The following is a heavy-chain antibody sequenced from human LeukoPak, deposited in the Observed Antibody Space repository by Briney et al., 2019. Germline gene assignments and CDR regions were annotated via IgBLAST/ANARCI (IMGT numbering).Heavy chain of an antibody. CDR1: GFTFSSYG. J-gene: IGHJ6*02. Sequence: GGSLRLSCAASGFTFSSYGMHWVRQAPGKGLEWVAFIRYDGSNKYYADPVKGRFTISRDNSKNTLYLQMNSLRAEDTAAYYCARGLPYYYGSGSGSYYYGMDVWGQGTTVTVSS. CDR2: IRYDGSNK. V-gene: IGHV3-30*02. D-gene: IGHD3-10*01. CDR3: ARGLPYYYGSGSGSYYYGMDV.